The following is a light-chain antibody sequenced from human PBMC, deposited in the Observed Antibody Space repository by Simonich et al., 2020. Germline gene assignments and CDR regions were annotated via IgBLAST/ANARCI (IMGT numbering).Light chain of an antibody. V-gene: IGKV4-1*01. CDR1: QSVLYSSNNTND. Sequence: DIVMTQSPDSLAVSLGERATINCKSSQSVLYSSNNTNDLAWDQQKPGQPPKLLIYGASTRESVVPDRFSGSGSGTDFTLTISSLQAEDVAVCYCQQYYSTPLTFGQGTKVEIK. CDR2: GAS. CDR3: QQYYSTPLT. J-gene: IGKJ1*01.